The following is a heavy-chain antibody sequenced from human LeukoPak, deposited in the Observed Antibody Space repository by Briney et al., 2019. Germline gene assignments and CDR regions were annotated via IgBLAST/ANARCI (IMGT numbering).Heavy chain of an antibody. CDR2: INPNSSGT. D-gene: IGHD2-2*01. CDR1: GYTFTGYY. CDR3: ASKYCSSTSCSRNYYYYYGMDV. J-gene: IGHJ6*02. Sequence: GASVKVSCKASGYTFTGYYMHWVRQAPGQGLEWMGWINPNSSGTNYAQKFQGRVTMTRDTSISTAYMELSRLRSDDTAVYYCASKYCSSTSCSRNYYYYYGMDVWGQGTTVTVSS. V-gene: IGHV1-2*02.